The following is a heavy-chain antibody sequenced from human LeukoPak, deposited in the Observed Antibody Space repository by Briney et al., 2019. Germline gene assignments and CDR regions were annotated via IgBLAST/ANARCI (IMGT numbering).Heavy chain of an antibody. CDR2: IYSGGST. CDR3: ARDKPNPPYYYYGMDV. CDR1: GFTVSSNY. V-gene: IGHV3-66*01. Sequence: GGSLRLSCAASGFTVSSNYMSWVRQAPGKGLEWVSVIYSGGSTYYADSVKGRFTISRDNSKNTLYLQMNSLRAEDTAVYYCARDKPNPPYYYYGMDVWGQGTTVTVSS. J-gene: IGHJ6*02.